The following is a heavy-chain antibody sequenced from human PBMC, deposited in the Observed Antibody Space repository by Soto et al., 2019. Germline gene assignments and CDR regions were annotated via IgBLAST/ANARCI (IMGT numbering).Heavy chain of an antibody. CDR1: GGSISSGGYS. CDR2: IYHSGST. CDR3: AAGGGLPRYY. V-gene: IGHV4-30-2*01. D-gene: IGHD5-12*01. J-gene: IGHJ4*03. Sequence: SETLSLTCAVSGGSISSGGYSWSWIRQPPGKGLEWIGYIYHSGSTYYNPSLKSRVTISVDRSKNQFSLKLSSVTAADTAVYYCAAGGGLPRYYWGQGTMVTVSS.